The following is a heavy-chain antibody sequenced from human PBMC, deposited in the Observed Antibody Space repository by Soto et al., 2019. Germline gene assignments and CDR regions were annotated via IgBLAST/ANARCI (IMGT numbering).Heavy chain of an antibody. D-gene: IGHD3-3*01. Sequence: SETLSLSWAVDGGYFSGYYWSWIRQPPGKGLEWIGEINHSGSTNYNPSLKSRVTISVDTSKNQFSLKLSSVTAADTAVYYCARGGIKITIFGVISSGLNWFDPWGQGTLVTVSS. V-gene: IGHV4-34*01. CDR2: INHSGST. CDR3: ARGGIKITIFGVISSGLNWFDP. CDR1: GGYFSGYY. J-gene: IGHJ5*02.